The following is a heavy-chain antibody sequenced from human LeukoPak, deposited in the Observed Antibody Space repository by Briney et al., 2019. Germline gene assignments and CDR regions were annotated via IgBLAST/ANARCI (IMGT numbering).Heavy chain of an antibody. V-gene: IGHV1-18*01. D-gene: IGHD3-22*01. CDR3: ARDNGGIGYYYDSSGYFY. CDR2: ISAYNGNT. J-gene: IGHJ4*02. Sequence: ASVKVSCKASGHTFTSYGISWVRQAPGQGLEWMGWISAYNGNTNYAQKLQGRVTMTTDTSTSTAYMELRSLRSDDTAVYYCARDNGGIGYYYDSSGYFYWGQGTLVTVSS. CDR1: GHTFTSYG.